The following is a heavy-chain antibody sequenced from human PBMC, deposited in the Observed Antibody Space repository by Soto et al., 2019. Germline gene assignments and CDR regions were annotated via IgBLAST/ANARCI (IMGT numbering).Heavy chain of an antibody. V-gene: IGHV3-23*01. Sequence: GGSLRLSCAASGFTFNTYAMSWVRQAPGKGLEWVSGISGSGDSTYYADSVKGRFTISRDNSKNTLYLQMNSLRAEDTAVYYCAKGGVIVVLITTWDYWGQGTLVTV. CDR1: GFTFNTYA. D-gene: IGHD3-22*01. CDR2: ISGSGDST. J-gene: IGHJ4*02. CDR3: AKGGVIVVLITTWDY.